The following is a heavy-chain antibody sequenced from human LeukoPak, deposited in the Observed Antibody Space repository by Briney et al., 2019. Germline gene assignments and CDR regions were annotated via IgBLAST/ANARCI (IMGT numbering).Heavy chain of an antibody. CDR1: GYSFTSYW. CDR2: IYPGDSDT. J-gene: IGHJ5*02. CDR3: ARLAGRGYCSGGSCYKFWFDP. V-gene: IGHV5-51*01. D-gene: IGHD2-15*01. Sequence: GESLKISCKGSGYSFTSYWIGWVRQMPGKGLEWMGIIYPGDSDTRYSPSCQGQVTISADKSISTAYLQWSSLKASDTAMYYCARLAGRGYCSGGSCYKFWFDPWGQGTLVTVSS.